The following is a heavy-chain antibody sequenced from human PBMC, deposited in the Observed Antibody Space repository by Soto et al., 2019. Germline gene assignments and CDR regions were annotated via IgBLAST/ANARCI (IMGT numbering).Heavy chain of an antibody. V-gene: IGHV4-59*01. CDR2: VYYSGST. D-gene: IGHD3-22*01. CDR3: ARGSYYYDSSGLGFDP. J-gene: IGHJ5*02. CDR1: GGSISSYY. Sequence: SETLSLTCTVSGGSISSYYWSWIRQPPGKGLEWIGYVYYSGSTNYNPSLKSRVTISVDTSKNQFSLKLSSVTAADTAVYYCARGSYYYDSSGLGFDPWGQGTLVTVSS.